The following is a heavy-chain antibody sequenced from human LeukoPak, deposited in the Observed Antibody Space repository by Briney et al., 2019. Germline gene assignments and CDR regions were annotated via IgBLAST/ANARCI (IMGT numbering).Heavy chain of an antibody. V-gene: IGHV3-23*01. D-gene: IGHD5-24*01. CDR3: AKDREMATLYFDY. J-gene: IGHJ4*02. CDR1: GFTFSTYA. CDR2: ISGSGGST. Sequence: GGSLRLSCAASGFTFSTYAMSWVRQAPGKGLEWVSAISGSGGSTYYADSVQGRFTISRDNSKNTLSLQMNSPRAEDTAVYYCAKDREMATLYFDYWGQGTLVTVSS.